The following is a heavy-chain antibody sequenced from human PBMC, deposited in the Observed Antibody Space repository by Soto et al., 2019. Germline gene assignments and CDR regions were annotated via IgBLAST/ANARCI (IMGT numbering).Heavy chain of an antibody. CDR1: GFTFSSYA. CDR2: ISGSGGST. D-gene: IGHD6-13*01. V-gene: IGHV3-23*01. Sequence: PGGSLRLSCAASGFTFSSYAMSWVRQAPGKGLEWVSAISGSGGSTYYADSVKGRFTISRDNSKNTLYLQMNSLRAEDTAVYYCANRWGGPEYSSSWYPVVYWGQGTLVTVSS. CDR3: ANRWGGPEYSSSWYPVVY. J-gene: IGHJ4*02.